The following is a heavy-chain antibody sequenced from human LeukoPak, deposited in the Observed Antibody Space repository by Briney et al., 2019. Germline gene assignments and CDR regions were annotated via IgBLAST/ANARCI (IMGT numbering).Heavy chain of an antibody. D-gene: IGHD5-18*01. J-gene: IGHJ6*03. V-gene: IGHV4-61*01. Sequence: PETLSLTCTVSGDSISSGSYDWSWIRQPPGKGLEWIGYIHYSGSTNYNPSLKSRVTLSVDTSKNQFSLKLSSVTAADTAVYYCARTTEGGYTYGYFYYYYMDVWGKGTTVTISS. CDR1: GDSISSGSYD. CDR2: IHYSGST. CDR3: ARTTEGGYTYGYFYYYYMDV.